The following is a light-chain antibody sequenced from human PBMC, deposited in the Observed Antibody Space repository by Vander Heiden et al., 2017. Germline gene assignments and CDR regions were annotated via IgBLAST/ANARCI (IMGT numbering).Light chain of an antibody. J-gene: IGLJ1*01. CDR2: SNN. CDR3: AAWDDSLNGRGV. Sequence: QSVLTQPPSASGTPGQRVTISCSGSSSNIGSNTVNWYQQLPGTAPKRLIYSNNQRPSGVPDRFSGSKSGTSAYLAISGLQSEDEADYYCAAWDDSLNGRGVFGTGTKVTVL. CDR1: SSNIGSNT. V-gene: IGLV1-44*01.